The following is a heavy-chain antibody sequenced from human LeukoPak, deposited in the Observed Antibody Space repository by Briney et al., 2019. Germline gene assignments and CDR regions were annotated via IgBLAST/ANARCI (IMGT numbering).Heavy chain of an antibody. D-gene: IGHD2-2*01. CDR1: GGSITSSSHY. CDR2: IYYSGDT. Sequence: PSETLSLTCTVSGGSITSSSHYWGWIRQPPGKGLEWIGSIYYSGDTYYNPSLKSRVTMSVDTSKNQFSLKLSSVTAADTAVYYCARDPSRRYCSSTSCYSGLMTNWFNPWGQGTLVTVSS. J-gene: IGHJ5*02. CDR3: ARDPSRRYCSSTSCYSGLMTNWFNP. V-gene: IGHV4-39*07.